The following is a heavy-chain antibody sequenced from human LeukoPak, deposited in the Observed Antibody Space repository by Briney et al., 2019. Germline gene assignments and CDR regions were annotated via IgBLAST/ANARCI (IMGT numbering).Heavy chain of an antibody. J-gene: IGHJ6*03. CDR2: IKPDGGEK. CDR3: ARDHTGYEYGSFSYHYQYMDV. CDR1: GFTFNNYW. D-gene: IGHD5-12*01. V-gene: IGHV3-7*01. Sequence: GGSLRLSCAASGFTFNNYWMSWVRQAPGKGLEWVANIKPDGGEKYYADSVKGRFTISRDNAKNSMYLQMNSLRADDAAVYYCARDHTGYEYGSFSYHYQYMDVWGKGTTVTISS.